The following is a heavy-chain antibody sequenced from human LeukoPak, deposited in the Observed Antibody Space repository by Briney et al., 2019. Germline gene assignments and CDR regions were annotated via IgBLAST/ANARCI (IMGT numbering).Heavy chain of an antibody. J-gene: IGHJ4*02. CDR2: ISGSGGTT. CDR1: GFTFSSYA. CDR3: AKGLINDWSALES. Sequence: GGSLRLSCAASGFTFSSYAMTWVRQAPGKGLEWVSAISGSGGTTYYADSVRGRFTITRDNSKYTLYLQMNSLRAEDTALYYCAKGLINDWSALESWCQGTLVTVSS. V-gene: IGHV3-23*01. D-gene: IGHD3-9*01.